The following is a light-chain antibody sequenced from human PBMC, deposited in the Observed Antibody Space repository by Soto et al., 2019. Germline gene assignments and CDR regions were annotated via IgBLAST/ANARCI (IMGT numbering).Light chain of an antibody. CDR1: ESVGDRH. V-gene: IGKV3-20*01. J-gene: IGKJ5*01. CDR3: QQYHDSAT. CDR2: GAS. Sequence: IVMTQSPATLSVSPWERATLSCRASESVGDRHCAWYQQKPGHAPRLLIYGASTRATGIPDRFSGSGSGTDFTLTISRLEPEDFAVYYCQQYHDSATFGQGTRLEIK.